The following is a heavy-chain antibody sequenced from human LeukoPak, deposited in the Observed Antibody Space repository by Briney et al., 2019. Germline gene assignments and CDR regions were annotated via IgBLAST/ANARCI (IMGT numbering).Heavy chain of an antibody. Sequence: SETLSLTCAVSGYSISSGYYWGWIRQPPGKGLEWIGSIYHSGSTYYNPSLKSRVTISVDTSKNQFSLKLSSVTAADPAVYYCARPQPGGSGSYYFDYWGQGTLVTVSS. V-gene: IGHV4-38-2*01. D-gene: IGHD1-26*01. CDR3: ARPQPGGSGSYYFDY. J-gene: IGHJ4*02. CDR1: GYSISSGYY. CDR2: IYHSGST.